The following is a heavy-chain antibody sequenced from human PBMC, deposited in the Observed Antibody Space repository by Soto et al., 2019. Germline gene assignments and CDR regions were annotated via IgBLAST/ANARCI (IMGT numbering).Heavy chain of an antibody. V-gene: IGHV3-23*01. CDR2: IIGSGEST. J-gene: IGHJ2*01. Sequence: GGSLRLSCAASGFTFSTYAMGWVRQAPGKGLEWVSRIIGSGESTYSADSVRGRFSISRDNSKNTLYLQMNSLRVEDTAVYYCAAPRRSTGWYFDLWGRGTLVTVSS. CDR3: AAPRRSTGWYFDL. CDR1: GFTFSTYA. D-gene: IGHD2-2*01.